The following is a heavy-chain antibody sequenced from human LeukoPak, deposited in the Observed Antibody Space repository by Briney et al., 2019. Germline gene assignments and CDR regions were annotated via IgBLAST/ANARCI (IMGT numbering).Heavy chain of an antibody. Sequence: SESLSLTCTVSGVSFSSGSYYWSWHPQPAGKGLDCIGRMNTSGSTNDNPSPERLITPTAETSKNQFTQMLTYMTSAAAAVYYCARGGEAFHNWGQGTLVTVSS. CDR3: ARGGEAFHN. J-gene: IGHJ4*02. CDR1: GVSFSSGSYY. CDR2: MNTSGST. D-gene: IGHD2-21*01. V-gene: IGHV4-61*02.